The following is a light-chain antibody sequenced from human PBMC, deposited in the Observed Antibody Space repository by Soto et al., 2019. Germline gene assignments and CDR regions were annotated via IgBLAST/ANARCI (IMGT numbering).Light chain of an antibody. J-gene: IGKJ2*01. CDR1: QSVSSTY. Sequence: EIVLTQSPGTLSLSPGERATLSCRASQSVSSTYFAWYQQKPGQAPRLLIYGASSRATGIPDRFSGSGSGTEFTLTSSRLEPEDFAVYYCQQYGSSPYTLGQGTKLEIK. CDR3: QQYGSSPYT. CDR2: GAS. V-gene: IGKV3-20*01.